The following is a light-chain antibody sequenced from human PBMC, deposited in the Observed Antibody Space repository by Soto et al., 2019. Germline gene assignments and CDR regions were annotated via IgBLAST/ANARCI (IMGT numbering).Light chain of an antibody. CDR3: GTWDSSLSVGV. CDR2: DND. Sequence: QSVLTQPPSVSAAPRRKVTIYCSGSRSNIGKNYVSWYQQLPGTAPKLLIYDNDKRPSGIPDRFSGPKSGSSATLDITGLQTGDEADYYCGTWDSSLSVGVFGGGTKVTVL. J-gene: IGLJ2*01. V-gene: IGLV1-51*01. CDR1: RSNIGKNY.